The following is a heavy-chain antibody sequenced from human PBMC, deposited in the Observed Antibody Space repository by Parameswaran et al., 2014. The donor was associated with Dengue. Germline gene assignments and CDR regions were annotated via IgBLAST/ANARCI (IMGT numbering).Heavy chain of an antibody. CDR3: ARGALPGDYYYYGMDV. CDR2: IKQDGSEK. V-gene: IGHV3-7*03. J-gene: IGHJ6*02. Sequence: VRQAPGKGLEWVANIKQDGSEKYYVDSVKGRFTISRDNAKNSLYLQMNSLRAEDTAVYYCARGALPGDYYYYGMDVWGQGTTVTVSS.